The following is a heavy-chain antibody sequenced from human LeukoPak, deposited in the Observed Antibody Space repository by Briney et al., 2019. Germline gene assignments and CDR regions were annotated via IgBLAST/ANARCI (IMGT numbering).Heavy chain of an antibody. V-gene: IGHV4-59*08. CDR3: ARVAGTYCSSTSCYNDYYYMDV. J-gene: IGHJ6*03. CDR2: IYYSGST. Sequence: SETLSLTCTVSGGSISSYYWSWIRQPPGKGLEWIVYIYYSGSTNYNPSLKSRVTISVDTSKNQFSLKLSSVTAADTAVYYCARVAGTYCSSTSCYNDYYYMDVWGKGTTVTVSS. D-gene: IGHD2-2*02. CDR1: GGSISSYY.